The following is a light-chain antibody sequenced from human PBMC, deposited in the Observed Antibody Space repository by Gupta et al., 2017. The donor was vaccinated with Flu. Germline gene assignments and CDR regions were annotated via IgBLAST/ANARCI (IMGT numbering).Light chain of an antibody. CDR2: VYSDGSR. V-gene: IGLV4-69*01. J-gene: IGLJ3*02. CDR3: QNWAMGSWV. CDR1: SGHSIYA. Sequence: VRLACTLSSGHSIYAIALHQQQPKTGPRYLMKVYSDGSRNKGDGIPDRVSGSSSGAALYINSSGLQAEDDSSYSCQNWAMGSWVFGGGTKLTVL.